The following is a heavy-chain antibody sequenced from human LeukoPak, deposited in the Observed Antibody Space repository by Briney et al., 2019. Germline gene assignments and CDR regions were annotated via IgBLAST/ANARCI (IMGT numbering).Heavy chain of an antibody. V-gene: IGHV1-69*13. CDR1: GYTFTGYY. CDR2: IIPIFGTA. J-gene: IGHJ4*02. Sequence: GASVKVSCKASGYTFTGYYMHWVRQAPGQGLEWMGGIIPIFGTANYAQKFQGRVAITADESTSTAYMELSSLRSDDTAVYYCARERAVWGSYRQFDYWGQGTLVTVSS. CDR3: ARERAVWGSYRQFDY. D-gene: IGHD3-16*02.